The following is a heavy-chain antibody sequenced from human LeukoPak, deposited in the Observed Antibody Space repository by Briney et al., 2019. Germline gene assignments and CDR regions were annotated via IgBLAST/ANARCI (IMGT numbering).Heavy chain of an antibody. CDR3: AKDRVFELWFEEASPYYFDY. D-gene: IGHD3-10*01. J-gene: IGHJ4*02. V-gene: IGHV3-23*01. CDR2: FSGSGGST. CDR1: GFTFSIYA. Sequence: GGSLRLSCAASGFTFSIYAMSWVRQAPGKGLEWVSAFSGSGGSTYYADSVKGRFTISRDNSKNTLYLQMNSLRAEDTAVYYCAKDRVFELWFEEASPYYFDYWGQGTLVTVSS.